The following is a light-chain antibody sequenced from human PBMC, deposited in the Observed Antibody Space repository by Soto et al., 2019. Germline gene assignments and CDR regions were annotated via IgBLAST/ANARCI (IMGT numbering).Light chain of an antibody. CDR2: KAS. CDR1: QTISSW. Sequence: DIQMTQSPSTLSGSVLVRFSLTFRASQTISSWLAWYQQKPGKAPKLLIYKASTLKSGVPSRFSGSGSGTEFTLTISSLQPDDFATYYCQHYNSYSEAFGQGTKVDIK. V-gene: IGKV1-5*03. J-gene: IGKJ1*01. CDR3: QHYNSYSEA.